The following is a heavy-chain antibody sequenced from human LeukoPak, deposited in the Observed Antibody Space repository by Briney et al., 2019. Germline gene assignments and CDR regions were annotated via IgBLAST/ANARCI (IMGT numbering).Heavy chain of an antibody. CDR2: IWHDGSNK. CDR1: GFTFRTYV. Sequence: GGSLRLSCAASGFTFRTYVIYWVRQAPGKGLEWVALIWHDGSNKYYADSVKGRFTVSRDNSKNALYLQMNSLRAEDTAVYYCARDFAAGEHFYFDLWGRGALVTVSS. CDR3: ARDFAAGEHFYFDL. D-gene: IGHD7-27*01. J-gene: IGHJ2*01. V-gene: IGHV3-33*01.